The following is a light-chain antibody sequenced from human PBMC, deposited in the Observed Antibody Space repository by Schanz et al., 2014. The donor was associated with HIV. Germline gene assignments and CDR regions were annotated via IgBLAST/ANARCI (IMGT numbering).Light chain of an antibody. V-gene: IGLV2-14*03. CDR2: DVT. CDR3: SSSAGSDNLV. J-gene: IGLJ2*01. CDR1: SSDVGADNS. Sequence: QSALTQPASVSGSPGQSITISCTGTSSDVGADNSVSWYQQHPGRAPRLLVYDVTYRPSGVSNRFSGSKSGNTASLTISGLQVDDEADYYCSSSAGSDNLVFGGGTKLTVL.